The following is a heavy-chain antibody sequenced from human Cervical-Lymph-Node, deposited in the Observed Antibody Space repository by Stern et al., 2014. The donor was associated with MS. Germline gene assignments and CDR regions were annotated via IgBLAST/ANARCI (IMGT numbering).Heavy chain of an antibody. CDR3: ALSSETSDRWYSLGYDL. D-gene: IGHD6-13*01. CDR1: GGTFSKFP. V-gene: IGHV1-69*01. J-gene: IGHJ5*02. CDR2: IFPVFGTP. Sequence: MQLVESGAEATKPGSSAKVSCKASGGTFSKFPSSWVRQAPGQGLEWMGGIFPVFGTPTYAQEFRGRVTITADVSTSTVYMELSSLRSDDTAVYYCALSSETSDRWYSLGYDLWGQGTLVTVSS.